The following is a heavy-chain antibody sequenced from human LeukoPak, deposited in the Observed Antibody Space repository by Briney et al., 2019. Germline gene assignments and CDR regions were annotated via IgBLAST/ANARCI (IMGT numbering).Heavy chain of an antibody. Sequence: SETLSLTCAVYGGSFSGYYWSWIRQPPGKGLEWIGEINHSGSTNYNPSLRSRVSVSVHTSKNQLSLKLSSVTAADTAVYYCARQWLVSPLFDYWGQGTLVTVSS. J-gene: IGHJ4*02. CDR3: ARQWLVSPLFDY. D-gene: IGHD6-19*01. CDR2: INHSGST. CDR1: GGSFSGYY. V-gene: IGHV4-34*01.